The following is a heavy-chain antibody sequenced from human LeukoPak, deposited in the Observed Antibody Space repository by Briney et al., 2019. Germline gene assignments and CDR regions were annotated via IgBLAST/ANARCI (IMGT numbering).Heavy chain of an antibody. CDR1: GFTFSSYS. D-gene: IGHD3-3*01. V-gene: IGHV3-21*01. J-gene: IGHJ6*03. CDR3: ARVSSYYDFRSGSPPSMDV. Sequence: GGSLRLSCAAPGFTFSSYSMNWVRQAPGKGLEWVSSISSSSSYIYYADSVKGRFTISRDNAKNSLYLQMNSLRAEDTAVYYCARVSSYYDFRSGSPPSMDVWGKGTTVTVSS. CDR2: ISSSSSYI.